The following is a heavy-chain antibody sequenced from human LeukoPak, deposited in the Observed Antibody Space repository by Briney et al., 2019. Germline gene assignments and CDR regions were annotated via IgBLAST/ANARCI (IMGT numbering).Heavy chain of an antibody. Sequence: TSETLSLTCAVSGGSISSGGYSWNWIRQPPGKGLEWIGHIHHSGTTYYNPSLKSRVTISADRSQNKVSLRLTSVTAADTAVYYCASYSSRKYNDAFDIWGQGTMVTVSS. J-gene: IGHJ3*02. CDR3: ASYSSRKYNDAFDI. V-gene: IGHV4-30-2*01. D-gene: IGHD6-19*01. CDR2: IHHSGTT. CDR1: GGSISSGGYS.